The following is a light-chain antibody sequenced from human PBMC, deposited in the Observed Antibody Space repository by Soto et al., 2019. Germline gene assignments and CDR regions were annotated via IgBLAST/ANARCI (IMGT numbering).Light chain of an antibody. Sequence: EIVLTQSPGTLSLSPGERATLSCRASQSVSNNYLAWYQQKPGQAPRLLIYGASNRATGIPDRFSGSGSGTDFTLTISGLEPEDFAVYYCQVRTNWPPSITFGQGTRLEIK. CDR2: GAS. CDR1: QSVSNNY. CDR3: QVRTNWPPSIT. J-gene: IGKJ5*01. V-gene: IGKV3D-20*02.